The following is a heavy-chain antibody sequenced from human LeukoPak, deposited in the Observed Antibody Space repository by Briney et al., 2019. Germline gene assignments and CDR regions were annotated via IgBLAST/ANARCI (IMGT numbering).Heavy chain of an antibody. CDR3: AKEMYYYDSSGYYPDY. CDR2: IRYDGSNK. D-gene: IGHD3-22*01. CDR1: GFTFSSYG. J-gene: IGHJ4*02. Sequence: GGSLRLSCAASGFTFSSYGMHWVRQAPGKGLEWVAFIRYDGSNKYYADSVKGRFTISRDNSKNTLYLKMNSLRAEDTAVYYCAKEMYYYDSSGYYPDYWGQGTLVTVSS. V-gene: IGHV3-30*02.